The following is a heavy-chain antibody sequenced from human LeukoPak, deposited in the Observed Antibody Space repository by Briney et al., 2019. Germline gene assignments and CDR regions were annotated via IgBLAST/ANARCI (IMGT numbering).Heavy chain of an antibody. CDR2: IYSGGST. D-gene: IGHD3-22*01. V-gene: IGHV3-53*01. CDR3: ARDFPRGVIGENAVGLIGN. J-gene: IGHJ4*02. CDR1: GFTVSSNY. Sequence: PGGSLRLSCAASGFTVSSNYMSWVRQAPGEGLEWVSVIYSGGSTYYADSVKGRFTISRDNSKNTLYLQMNGLRAEDTAVYYCARDFPRGVIGENAVGLIGNWGQGTLVTVSS.